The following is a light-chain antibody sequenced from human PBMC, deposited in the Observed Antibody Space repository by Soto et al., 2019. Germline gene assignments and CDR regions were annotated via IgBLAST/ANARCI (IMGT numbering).Light chain of an antibody. CDR1: SNDVGGYNF. J-gene: IGLJ1*01. CDR2: EVS. CDR3: SSLGV. Sequence: QSVLTQPPSASGSPGQSFTIYCTGTSNDVGGYNFVSWFQQHPGKAPKLMIYEVSQRPSGVPDRFSGSKSGNTASLTVSGLQAEDEADYYCSSLGVFGTGTKVTVL. V-gene: IGLV2-8*01.